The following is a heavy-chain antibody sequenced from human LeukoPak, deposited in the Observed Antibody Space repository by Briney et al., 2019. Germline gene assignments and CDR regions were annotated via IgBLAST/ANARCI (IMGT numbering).Heavy chain of an antibody. CDR3: AKEASYRSSLDY. CDR2: IRYDGSNK. CDR1: GFTFSSYS. V-gene: IGHV3-30*02. J-gene: IGHJ4*02. D-gene: IGHD6-13*01. Sequence: PGGSLRLSCAASGFTFSSYSMNWVRQAPGKGLEWVAFIRYDGSNKYYADSVKGRFTISRDNSKNTLYLQMNSLRAEDTAVYYCAKEASYRSSLDYWGQGTLVTVSS.